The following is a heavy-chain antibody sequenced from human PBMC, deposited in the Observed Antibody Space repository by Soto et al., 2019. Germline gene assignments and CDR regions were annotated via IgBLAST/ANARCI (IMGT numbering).Heavy chain of an antibody. CDR3: GKADPVQLEQRGG. CDR2: ISGSGGRT. V-gene: IGHV3-23*01. J-gene: IGHJ4*02. D-gene: IGHD1-1*01. Sequence: EVQLLESGGGLVQPGGSLRLSCAASGFTFSSYAMNWVRQAPGKGLEWVSGISGSGGRTYYADSVKGRFTNPRNNPKNRLYAEMNGVKAGDGAGYEGGKADPVQLEQRGGGGQGTLVTVSS. CDR1: GFTFSSYA.